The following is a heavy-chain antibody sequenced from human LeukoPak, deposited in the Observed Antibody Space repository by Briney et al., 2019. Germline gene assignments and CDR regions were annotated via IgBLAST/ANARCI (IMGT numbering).Heavy chain of an antibody. V-gene: IGHV3-74*01. D-gene: IGHD2-2*01. CDR2: INTAASST. CDR3: ARDSLYCSSTSCEAFDI. J-gene: IGHJ3*02. CDR1: GFTFSSYW. Sequence: GGSLRLSCEASGFTFSSYWIHWVRQAPGKGLVWVSRINTAASSTSYADAVKGRFTISRDNAKNTLYLQMNSLRAEDTAVYYCARDSLYCSSTSCEAFDIWGQGTMVTVSS.